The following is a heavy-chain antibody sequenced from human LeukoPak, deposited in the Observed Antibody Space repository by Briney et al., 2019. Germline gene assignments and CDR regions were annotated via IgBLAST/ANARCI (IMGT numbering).Heavy chain of an antibody. CDR2: TIPIFGTA. V-gene: IGHV1-69*13. Sequence: ASVKVSCKASGGTFSSYAISWVRQAPGQGLEWMGGTIPIFGTANYAQKFQGRVTITADESTSTAYMELSSLRAEDTAVYYCAKEMATKMAFDIWGQGTMVTVSS. CDR3: AKEMATKMAFDI. J-gene: IGHJ3*02. D-gene: IGHD5-24*01. CDR1: GGTFSSYA.